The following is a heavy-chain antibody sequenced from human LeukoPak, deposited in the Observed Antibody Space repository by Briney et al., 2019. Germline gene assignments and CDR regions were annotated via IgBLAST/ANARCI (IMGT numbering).Heavy chain of an antibody. J-gene: IGHJ4*02. Sequence: SVKVSCKASGGTFSSYAISWVRPAPGQGLEWMGGIIPIFGTANYAQKFQGRVTITADESTSTAYMELSSLRSEDTAVYYCARGHPHYGGNPYYFDYSGQGTLVTVSS. CDR1: GGTFSSYA. CDR2: IIPIFGTA. CDR3: ARGHPHYGGNPYYFDY. V-gene: IGHV1-69*01. D-gene: IGHD4-23*01.